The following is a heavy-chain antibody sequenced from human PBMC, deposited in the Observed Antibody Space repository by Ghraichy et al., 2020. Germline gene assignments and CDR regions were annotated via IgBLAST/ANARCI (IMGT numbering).Heavy chain of an antibody. CDR3: AREGRNGVGWFDP. V-gene: IGHV1-2*02. J-gene: IGHJ5*02. Sequence: ASVKVSCKASGYTFTGCYMHWVRQAPGQGLEWMGWINPNSGGTNYAQKFQGRVTMTRDTSISTAYMELSRLRSDDTAVYYCAREGRNGVGWFDPWGQGTLVTVSS. CDR2: INPNSGGT. D-gene: IGHD1-14*01. CDR1: GYTFTGCY.